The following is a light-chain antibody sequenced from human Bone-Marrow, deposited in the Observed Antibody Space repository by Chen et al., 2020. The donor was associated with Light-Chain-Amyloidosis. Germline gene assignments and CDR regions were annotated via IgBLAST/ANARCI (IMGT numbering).Light chain of an antibody. V-gene: IGLV3-25*03. J-gene: IGLJ2*01. CDR2: RDT. CDR3: QSADSSGTYEVI. Sequence: SYELTQPPSLSVSPGHTARLTCSGDDLPTKYAYWYQQKPGQPPVLVIHRDTERPSGISERFSGSSSGTTDTLTISGVQAEDEADYHCQSADSSGTYEVIFGGGTKLTVL. CDR1: DLPTKY.